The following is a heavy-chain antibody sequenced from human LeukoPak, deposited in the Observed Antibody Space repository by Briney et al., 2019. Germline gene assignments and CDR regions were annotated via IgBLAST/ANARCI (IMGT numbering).Heavy chain of an antibody. CDR2: IYANDEK. Sequence: SGPTLVKPPQTLTLTCTFSGFSLSTGAVGVGWNRQPPGKALEWLALIYANDEKRYSPSLKSRLTITKDTSKNQVVLTMTNMDPVDTATYYCVHDIPGGEGFQHWGQGTLVTVPS. CDR1: GFSLSTGAVG. V-gene: IGHV2-5*01. CDR3: VHDIPGGEGFQH. D-gene: IGHD3-16*01. J-gene: IGHJ1*01.